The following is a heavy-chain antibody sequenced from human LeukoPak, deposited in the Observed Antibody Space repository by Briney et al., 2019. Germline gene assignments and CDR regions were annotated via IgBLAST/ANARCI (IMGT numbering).Heavy chain of an antibody. CDR3: ARPGTVYSGYDYHAFDI. CDR1: GGAITSSIYY. J-gene: IGHJ3*02. CDR2: IYYSGTA. Sequence: SETLSLTCTVSGGAITSSIYYFGWVRQPPGKGLECLGYIYYSGTAYYSPSLKSRVTMSVDTSQNQFSLKLRSVTAADTAVYYCARPGTVYSGYDYHAFDIWGQGTMVTVSS. V-gene: IGHV4-30-4*01. D-gene: IGHD5-12*01.